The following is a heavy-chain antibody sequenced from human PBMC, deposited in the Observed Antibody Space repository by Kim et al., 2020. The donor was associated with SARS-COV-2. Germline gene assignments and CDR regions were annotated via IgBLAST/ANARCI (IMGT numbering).Heavy chain of an antibody. CDR1: GFTFSSFA. Sequence: GGSLRLSCAASGFTFSSFAMTWVRQAPGKGLEWVSTITNNGGNTYYADSVKGRFTISRDNSKDTLYLHMNSLRAEDTAVYYCAKSAYSVLDAFDIWGQGT. CDR2: ITNNGGNT. D-gene: IGHD4-4*01. CDR3: AKSAYSVLDAFDI. J-gene: IGHJ3*02. V-gene: IGHV3-23*01.